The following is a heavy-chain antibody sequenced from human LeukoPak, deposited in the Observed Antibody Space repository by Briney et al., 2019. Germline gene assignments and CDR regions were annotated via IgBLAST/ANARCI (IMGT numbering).Heavy chain of an antibody. Sequence: GASVKVSCKASGYTFTCYYMHWVRQAPGQGLEWMGWINPNSGGTNYAQKFQGRVTMTGDTSISTAYMELSRLRSDDTAVYYCARSGDSGGYYYARHAFDIWGQGTMVTVSS. D-gene: IGHD3-22*01. J-gene: IGHJ3*02. CDR1: GYTFTCYY. V-gene: IGHV1-2*02. CDR3: ARSGDSGGYYYARHAFDI. CDR2: INPNSGGT.